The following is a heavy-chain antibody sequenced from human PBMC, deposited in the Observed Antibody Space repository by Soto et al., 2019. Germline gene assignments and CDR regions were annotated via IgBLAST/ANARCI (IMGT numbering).Heavy chain of an antibody. V-gene: IGHV3-30*03. D-gene: IGHD2-8*01. J-gene: IGHJ3*02. CDR1: GFTFSSYG. CDR2: ISYDGSNK. CDR3: ARSPRRRSYVYDAFDI. Sequence: PGGSLRLSCAASGFTFSSYGMHWVRQAPGKGLEWVAVISYDGSNKYYADSVKGRFTISRDNSKNTLYLQMNSLRAEDTAVYYCARSPRRRSYVYDAFDIWGQGTMVTVSS.